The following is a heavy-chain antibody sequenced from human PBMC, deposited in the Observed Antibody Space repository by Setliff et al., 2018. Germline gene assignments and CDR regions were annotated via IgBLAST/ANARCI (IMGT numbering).Heavy chain of an antibody. Sequence: GASVKVSCKTSGYTFSDYGIAWVRQAPGQGLEWMGWISPHTGNTFYSPKLHGRLTLTTDTSTSTAYMELRGLDSDDTAVYYCSRLVRFCIRASCQRLSGGEFWGQGTLVTVSS. CDR1: GYTFSDYG. D-gene: IGHD2-2*01. CDR3: SRLVRFCIRASCQRLSGGEF. CDR2: ISPHTGNT. J-gene: IGHJ4*02. V-gene: IGHV1-18*01.